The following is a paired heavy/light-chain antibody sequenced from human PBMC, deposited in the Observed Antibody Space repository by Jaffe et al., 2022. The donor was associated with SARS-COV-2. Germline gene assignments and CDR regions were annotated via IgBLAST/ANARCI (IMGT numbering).Light chain of an antibody. CDR3: YSAADNNLL. CDR2: KDS. CDR1: VLAKKY. Sequence: SYELTQPSSVSVSPGQTARITCSGDVLAKKYARWFQQKPGQAPVLVIYKDSERPSGIPERFSGSSSGTTVTLTISGAQVEDEADYYCYSAADNNLLFGGGTKLTVL. J-gene: IGLJ2*01. V-gene: IGLV3-27*01.
Heavy chain of an antibody. CDR3: ARLRPGGIAVDEAPTWDLDY. Sequence: EVQLVQSGAEVKKPGESLRISCKGSGYSFTSYWISWVRQMPGKGLEWMGRIDPSDSYTNYSPSFQGHVTISADKSISTAYLQWSSLKASDTAMYYCARLRPGGIAVDEAPTWDLDYWGQGTLVTVSS. CDR2: IDPSDSYT. J-gene: IGHJ4*02. V-gene: IGHV5-10-1*03. D-gene: IGHD6-19*01. CDR1: GYSFTSYW.